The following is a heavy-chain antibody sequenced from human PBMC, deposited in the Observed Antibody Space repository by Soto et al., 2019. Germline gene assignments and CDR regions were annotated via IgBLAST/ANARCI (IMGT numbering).Heavy chain of an antibody. Sequence: PXETLYLTCAVYGGSLSGYYWSWSRQPPGKGLDWIGEINHSGSTNYNPSLKSRVTISVDTPKNQFSLKLSSVTAADTAVYYCARADGGDSGSWDAFDIWGQGSMVTVSS. CDR2: INHSGST. CDR3: ARADGGDSGSWDAFDI. CDR1: GGSLSGYY. V-gene: IGHV4-34*01. D-gene: IGHD1-26*01. J-gene: IGHJ3*02.